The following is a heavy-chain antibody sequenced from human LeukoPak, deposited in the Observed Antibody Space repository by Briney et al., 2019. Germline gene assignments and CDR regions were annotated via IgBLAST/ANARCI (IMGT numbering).Heavy chain of an antibody. Sequence: SGTLSLTCAVSGGSISSSNWWSWVRQPPGKGLEWIGEIYHSGRTNYNPSLKSRVTISVDKSKNQFSLKLSSVTAADTAVYYCARSYGDYGLGYYYFDYWGQGTLVTVSS. J-gene: IGHJ4*02. CDR3: ARSYGDYGLGYYYFDY. CDR2: IYHSGRT. D-gene: IGHD4-17*01. V-gene: IGHV4-4*02. CDR1: GGSISSSNW.